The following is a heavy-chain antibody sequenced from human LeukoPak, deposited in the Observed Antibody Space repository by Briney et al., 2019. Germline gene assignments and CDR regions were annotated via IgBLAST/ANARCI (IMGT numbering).Heavy chain of an antibody. V-gene: IGHV3-11*05. CDR2: ISSSSTFT. Sequence: GGSLRLSCAGSAFTFSNFYMSWIRQAPGKGLEWVSYISSSSTFTNYADSVKGRFTISRDNAKNSLYLQMNSLRAEDTAVYYCARGNYGMDVWGQGTTVTVSS. J-gene: IGHJ6*02. CDR1: AFTFSNFY. CDR3: ARGNYGMDV.